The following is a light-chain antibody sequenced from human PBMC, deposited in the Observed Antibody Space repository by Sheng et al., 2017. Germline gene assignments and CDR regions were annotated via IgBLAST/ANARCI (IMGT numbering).Light chain of an antibody. J-gene: IGKJ1*01. CDR1: QSLSSW. Sequence: DIQMTQSPSTLSASVGDRVTITCRASQSLSSWLAWYQQKPGKAPKLLIYKTSSLESGVPSRFSGSGSGTEFTLTISSLQPDDFATYYCLHYNSYSRTFGPRDQRW. CDR3: LHYNSYSRT. V-gene: IGKV1-5*03. CDR2: KTS.